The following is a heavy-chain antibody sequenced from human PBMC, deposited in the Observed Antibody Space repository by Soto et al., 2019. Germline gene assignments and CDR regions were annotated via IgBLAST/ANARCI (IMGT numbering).Heavy chain of an antibody. CDR3: ARDNLVGHSYGNQIHALDN. CDR1: GGSISSSSYY. J-gene: IGHJ3*02. CDR2: IYYSGST. D-gene: IGHD5-18*01. V-gene: IGHV4-39*07. Sequence: ASETLSLTCTVSGGSISSSSYYWGWIRQPPGKGLEWIGSIYYSGSTYYNPSLKSRVTISVDTSKNQVSLKLSSVTAADTAVYYCARDNLVGHSYGNQIHALDNWGQGTKVTVS.